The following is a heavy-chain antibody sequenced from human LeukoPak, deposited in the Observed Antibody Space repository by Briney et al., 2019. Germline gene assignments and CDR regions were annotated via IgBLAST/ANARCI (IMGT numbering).Heavy chain of an antibody. D-gene: IGHD2-2*02. V-gene: IGHV1-2*02. J-gene: IGHJ3*02. CDR1: GYTFTGYY. CDR2: INPNSGGT. CDR3: AGYCSSTSCYNGLDI. Sequence: ASVKVSCKASGYTFTGYYMHWVRQAPGQGLEWMGWINPNSGGTNYAQKFQGRVTMTRDTSISTAYMELSRLRSDDTAVYYCAGYCSSTSCYNGLDIWGQGTMVTVSS.